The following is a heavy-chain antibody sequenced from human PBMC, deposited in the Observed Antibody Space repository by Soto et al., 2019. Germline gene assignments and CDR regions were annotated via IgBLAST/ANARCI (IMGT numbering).Heavy chain of an antibody. CDR2: INPSGGST. V-gene: IGHV1-46*03. CDR3: ASHSGWYREWHY. J-gene: IGHJ4*02. Sequence: QVQLVQSGAEVKKPGASVKVSCKAAGYTFTSYYMHWVRQAPGQGLEWMGIINPSGGSTSYAKKFQGRITMTRDTSTSTVYMELSSLRSEDTAVYYCASHSGWYREWHYWGQGTLVTVSS. D-gene: IGHD6-19*01. CDR1: GYTFTSYY.